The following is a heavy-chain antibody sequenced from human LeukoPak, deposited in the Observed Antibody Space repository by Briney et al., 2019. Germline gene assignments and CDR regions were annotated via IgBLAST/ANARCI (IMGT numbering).Heavy chain of an antibody. CDR3: AKDLAAAGTLDEERAGADY. D-gene: IGHD6-13*01. Sequence: GGSLRLSCAASGFTFGSYEMNWVRQAPGKGLEWVSYISSSGSTIYYADSVKGRFTISRDNAKNSLYLQMNSLRAEDTAVYYCAKDLAAAGTLDEERAGADYWGQGTLVTVSS. CDR1: GFTFGSYE. CDR2: ISSSGSTI. J-gene: IGHJ4*02. V-gene: IGHV3-48*03.